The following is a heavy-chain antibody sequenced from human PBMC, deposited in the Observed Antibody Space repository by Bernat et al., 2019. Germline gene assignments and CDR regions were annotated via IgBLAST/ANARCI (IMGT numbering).Heavy chain of an antibody. D-gene: IGHD2-2*01. V-gene: IGHV3-21*01. CDR2: ISSSSSYI. Sequence: EVQLVESGGGLVKPGGSLRLSCAASGFTFSGYSMNWVRQAPGRGLEWVSSISSSSSYIYYVDSVKGRFTSSRDNAKNSLYLQMNSLGAEDTAVYYCARDRGGVVPAAYFDYWGQGTLVTVSS. J-gene: IGHJ4*02. CDR1: GFTFSGYS. CDR3: ARDRGGVVPAAYFDY.